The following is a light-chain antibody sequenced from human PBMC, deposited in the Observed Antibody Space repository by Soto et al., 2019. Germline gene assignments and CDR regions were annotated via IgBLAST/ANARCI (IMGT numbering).Light chain of an antibody. CDR2: DNN. V-gene: IGLV1-40*01. CDR1: SSNIGAGFG. CDR3: RPYGRRPVIGARV. Sequence: QSVLTQPPSVSGAPGQRITISCTGSSSNIGAGFGVHWYQHLPGTAPKLLIYDNNNRPSGVPDRFSGSKSGTSASLAITGHRVEDGSEFSCRPYGRRPVIGARVCRTGPNLAVL. J-gene: IGLJ1*01.